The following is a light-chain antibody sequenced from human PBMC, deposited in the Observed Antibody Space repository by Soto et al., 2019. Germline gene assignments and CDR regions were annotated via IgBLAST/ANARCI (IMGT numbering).Light chain of an antibody. CDR1: QSVSSSY. CDR2: GAS. J-gene: IGKJ5*01. Sequence: EIVLTQSPGTLSLSPGERATLSCRASQSVSSSYLAWYQRKPGQAPRLLIYGASSRATGIPDRFSGSGSGTDFTLNISRLEPEDFAVYDCPQYCSSPQITCGPGTRLESK. CDR3: PQYCSSPQIT. V-gene: IGKV3-20*01.